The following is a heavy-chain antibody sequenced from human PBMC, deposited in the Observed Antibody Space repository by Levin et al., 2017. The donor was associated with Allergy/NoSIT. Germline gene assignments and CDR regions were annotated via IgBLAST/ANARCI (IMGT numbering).Heavy chain of an antibody. CDR1: GFTFSSYG. V-gene: IGHV3-23*01. J-gene: IGHJ4*02. Sequence: GESLKISCAASGFTFSSYGMSWVRQAPGKGLEWVSAITGSGGSTYYADSVKGRFTISRDNSKNTLYLQMNSLRAEDTALYYGAKRGSSDWDGEFDYWGQGTLVTVSS. D-gene: IGHD6-19*01. CDR2: ITGSGGST. CDR3: AKRGSSDWDGEFDY.